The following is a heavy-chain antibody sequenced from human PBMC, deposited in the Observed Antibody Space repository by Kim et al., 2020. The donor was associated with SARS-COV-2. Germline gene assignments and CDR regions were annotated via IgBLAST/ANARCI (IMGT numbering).Heavy chain of an antibody. Sequence: ASVKVSCKASGYTFSNYAMHWVRQAPGQRLEWMGWINAGSGNTEYSQKCQGRLIITRDTSESTAYMELSSLRSEDTAVYYCARGGAVLRFLEGLSSYFDY. J-gene: IGHJ4*01. CDR3: ARGGAVLRFLEGLSSYFDY. CDR2: INAGSGNT. V-gene: IGHV1-3*01. D-gene: IGHD3-3*01. CDR1: GYTFSNYA.